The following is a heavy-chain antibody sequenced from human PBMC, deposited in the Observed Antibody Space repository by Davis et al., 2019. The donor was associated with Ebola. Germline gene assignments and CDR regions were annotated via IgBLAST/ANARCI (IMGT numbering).Heavy chain of an antibody. J-gene: IGHJ5*02. CDR1: GGSISTTSYY. CDR3: ARGDIVVVGVFDP. Sequence: MPSETLSLTCTVSGGSISTTSYYWSWIRQPPGKGLEWIGYIYYSGSTNYNPSLKSRVTISVDTSKNQFSLKLSSVTAADTAVYYCARGDIVVVGVFDPWGQGTLVTVSS. CDR2: IYYSGST. V-gene: IGHV4-61*01. D-gene: IGHD2-2*01.